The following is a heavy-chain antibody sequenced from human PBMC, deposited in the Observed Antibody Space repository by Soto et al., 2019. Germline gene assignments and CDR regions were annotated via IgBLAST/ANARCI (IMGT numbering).Heavy chain of an antibody. CDR1: GFTFTSSA. V-gene: IGHV1-58*01. CDR2: IVVGSGNT. CDR3: AARLGYCSGGSCYSARGYYYYYGMDV. Sequence: SVKVSCKASGFTFTSSAVQWVRQARGQRLEWIGWIVVGSGNTNYAQKFQERVTITRDMSTSTAYMELSSLRSEDTAVYYCAARLGYCSGGSCYSARGYYYYYGMDVWGQGTTVTVSS. D-gene: IGHD2-15*01. J-gene: IGHJ6*02.